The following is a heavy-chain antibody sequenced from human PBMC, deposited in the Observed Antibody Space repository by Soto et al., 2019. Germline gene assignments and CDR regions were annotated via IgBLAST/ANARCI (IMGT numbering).Heavy chain of an antibody. CDR3: ARADEFVVVTAAVDY. D-gene: IGHD2-21*02. V-gene: IGHV3-30-3*01. Sequence: GGSLRLSCAASGFTFSSYAMHWVRQAPGKGLEWVAVISYDGSNKYYADSVKGRFTISRDNSKNTLYLQMNSLRAEDTAVYYCARADEFVVVTAAVDYWGQGTLVTVS. CDR2: ISYDGSNK. J-gene: IGHJ4*02. CDR1: GFTFSSYA.